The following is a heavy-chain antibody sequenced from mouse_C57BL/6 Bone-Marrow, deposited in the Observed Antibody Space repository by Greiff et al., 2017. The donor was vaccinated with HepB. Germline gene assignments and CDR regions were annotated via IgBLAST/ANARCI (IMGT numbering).Heavy chain of an antibody. CDR3: ARRQGGYFFDY. D-gene: IGHD2-3*01. Sequence: VQLQQPGAELVKPGASVKLSCKASGYTFTSYWMQWVKQRPGQGLEWIGEIDPSDRYTNYNQKFKGKATLTVDTSSSTAYMQLSSLTSEDSAVYYCARRQGGYFFDYWGQGTTLTVSS. CDR2: IDPSDRYT. CDR1: GYTFTSYW. J-gene: IGHJ2*01. V-gene: IGHV1-50*01.